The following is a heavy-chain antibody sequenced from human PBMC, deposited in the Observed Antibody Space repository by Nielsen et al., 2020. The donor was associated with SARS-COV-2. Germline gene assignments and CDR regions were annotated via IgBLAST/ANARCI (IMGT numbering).Heavy chain of an antibody. CDR2: ISWNSGSI. D-gene: IGHD6-19*01. J-gene: IGHJ4*02. V-gene: IGHV3-9*01. CDR3: AKSPYSSGPVGSYFDY. CDR1: GFTFDDYA. Sequence: GGSLRLSCAASGFTFDDYAMHWVRQAPGKGLEWVSGISWNSGSIGYADSMKGRFTISRDNAKNSLYLQMNSLRAEDTALYYCAKSPYSSGPVGSYFDYWGQGTLVTVSS.